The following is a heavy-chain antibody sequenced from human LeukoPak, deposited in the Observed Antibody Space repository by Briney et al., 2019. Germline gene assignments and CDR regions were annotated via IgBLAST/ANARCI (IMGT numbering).Heavy chain of an antibody. V-gene: IGHV3-30*03. CDR2: ISYDGSYT. J-gene: IGHJ4*02. Sequence: GGSLRLSCAASGFTFSSYNFHWLRQAPGKGLEWLTVISYDGSYTSYGASVKGLFTVSRDNSQNTLYLQMNGLRAEDTALYYCARDHSAMPSYWGQGTLVTVSS. CDR3: ARDHSAMPSY. CDR1: GFTFSSYN. D-gene: IGHD2-2*01.